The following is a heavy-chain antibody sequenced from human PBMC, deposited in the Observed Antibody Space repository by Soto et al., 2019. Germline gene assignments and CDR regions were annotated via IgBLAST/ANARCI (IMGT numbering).Heavy chain of an antibody. CDR1: GFTFRNYW. CDR3: ARDGSGYSTD. V-gene: IGHV3-7*01. D-gene: IGHD5-18*01. J-gene: IGHJ4*02. Sequence: EVQLVESGGGLVQPGGSLRLSCVASGFTFRNYWMSWLRQAPGKGLEWVANTNQDGRERYSVDSVKGRFTISRDNAKNSMHVQMNSLRAEDTDVYYCARDGSGYSTDWGQGTRVTVSS. CDR2: TNQDGRER.